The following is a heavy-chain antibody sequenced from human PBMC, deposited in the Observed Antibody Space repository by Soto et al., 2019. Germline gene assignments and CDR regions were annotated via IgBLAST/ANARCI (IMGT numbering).Heavy chain of an antibody. CDR3: ARDDEGGSDCDLGY. CDR1: GFTFSNYI. V-gene: IGHV3-30-3*01. CDR2: ILHDGNNK. Sequence: QVQLVESGGGVVQPGRSLRLSCAASGFTFSNYIMHWVRQAPGKGLEWVAIILHDGNNKYYADSVKGRFTISRDNSKNTLYLQMNSLRTEDTASYYCARDDEGGSDCDLGYWGQGTLVTVSS. J-gene: IGHJ4*02. D-gene: IGHD3-10*01.